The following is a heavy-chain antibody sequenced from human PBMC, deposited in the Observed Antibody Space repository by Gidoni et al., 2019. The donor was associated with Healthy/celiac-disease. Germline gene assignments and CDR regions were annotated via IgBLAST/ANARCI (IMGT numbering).Heavy chain of an antibody. D-gene: IGHD4-17*01. V-gene: IGHV3-23*01. CDR1: GVTFSSYA. Sequence: EVQLLESGGGLVQPGGSLRLSCASAGVTFSSYAMSWVRQAPGKGLEWVSAISVSGGSTYYADSVEGRFTISRDNSKNTLYLQMNSLRAEDTAVYYCAKVFDYGDVSREYYFDYWGQGTLVTVSS. CDR2: ISVSGGST. CDR3: AKVFDYGDVSREYYFDY. J-gene: IGHJ4*02.